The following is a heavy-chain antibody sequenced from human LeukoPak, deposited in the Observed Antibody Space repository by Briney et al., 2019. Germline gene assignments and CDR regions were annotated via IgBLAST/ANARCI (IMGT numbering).Heavy chain of an antibody. V-gene: IGHV4-59*01. CDR1: GGSISSYY. CDR3: AREACSTSCYDHNWFDP. J-gene: IGHJ5*02. CDR2: IYYGGST. D-gene: IGHD2-2*01. Sequence: PSQTLSLTCAVSGGSISSYYWSWIRQPPGKGLEWIGYIYYGGSTNYNPSLKSRVTISVDTSKNQFSLKLSSVTAADTAVYYCAREACSTSCYDHNWFDPWGQGTLVTVSS.